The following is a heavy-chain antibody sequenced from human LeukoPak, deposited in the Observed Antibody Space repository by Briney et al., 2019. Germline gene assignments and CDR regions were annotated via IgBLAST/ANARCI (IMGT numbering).Heavy chain of an antibody. V-gene: IGHV3-30*03. CDR1: GFTFSSYG. CDR2: ISYDGSNK. Sequence: PGGSLRLSCAASGFTFSSYGMHWVRQAPGKGLEWVAVISYDGSNKYYADSVKGRFTISRDNSKNTLYLQMNSLRAEDTAVYYCARDDHIPNYYDSSGYYYPIPRFDYWGQGTLVTVSS. D-gene: IGHD3-22*01. J-gene: IGHJ4*02. CDR3: ARDDHIPNYYDSSGYYYPIPRFDY.